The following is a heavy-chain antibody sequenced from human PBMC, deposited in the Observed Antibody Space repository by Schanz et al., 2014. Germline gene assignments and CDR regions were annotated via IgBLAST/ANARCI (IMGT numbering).Heavy chain of an antibody. J-gene: IGHJ4*02. V-gene: IGHV3-23*04. D-gene: IGHD3-10*01. CDR3: AKYRGYYRVSGSYRELEY. CDR2: IGTSGGT. Sequence: VQAVDSGGALVQPGRSLRLSCSTSGFNFADCAMSWFRQAPGKGLEWVSTIGTSGGTNYAESVKGRFTISRDNSKNTLYLQMNSLRAEDTAVYYCAKYRGYYRVSGSYRELEYWGQGTLVTVSS. CDR1: GFNFADCA.